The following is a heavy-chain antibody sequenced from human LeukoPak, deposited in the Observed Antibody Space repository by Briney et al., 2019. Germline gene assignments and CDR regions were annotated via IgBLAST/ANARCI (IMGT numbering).Heavy chain of an antibody. CDR3: ARGTYSRSMDY. J-gene: IGHJ4*02. CDR1: GFIFSNSG. V-gene: IGHV3-30*02. CDR2: IRSDGTDK. Sequence: PGGSLRLSCTASGFIFSNSGMHWVRQAPGKGPEWVAYIRSDGTDKYYSDSMKGRFTISRDNAKNSLYLQMNSLRAEDTAVYYCARGTYSRSMDYWGQGTLVTVSS. D-gene: IGHD1-14*01.